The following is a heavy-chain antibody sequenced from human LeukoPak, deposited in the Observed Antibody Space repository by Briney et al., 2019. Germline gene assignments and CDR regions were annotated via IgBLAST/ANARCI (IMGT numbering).Heavy chain of an antibody. Sequence: GGSLRLSCAASGFTFSSYAMSWVRQAPGKGLEWVSVIYSGGSTYYADSVKGRFTISRDNAKSALYLQMNSLRAEDTAVYYCARDAAYDFRNPYRYFQHWGQGTLVTVSS. D-gene: IGHD3-3*01. CDR2: IYSGGST. J-gene: IGHJ1*01. CDR3: ARDAAYDFRNPYRYFQH. CDR1: GFTFSSYA. V-gene: IGHV3-66*01.